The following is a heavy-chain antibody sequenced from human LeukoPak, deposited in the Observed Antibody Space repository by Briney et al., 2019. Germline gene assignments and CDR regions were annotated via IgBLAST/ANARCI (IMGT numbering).Heavy chain of an antibody. J-gene: IGHJ4*02. CDR2: ISAYNGNT. CDR3: TIYSSSWYGIY. Sequence: ASVKVSCKASGYTFTSYGISWVRQAHGHGLEWMGWISAYNGNTNNAKKLQSRVTMTTETSTSKAYTEMRSLRSDDTAVYYCTIYSSSWYGIYWGQGTLVTVSS. D-gene: IGHD6-13*01. CDR1: GYTFTSYG. V-gene: IGHV1-18*01.